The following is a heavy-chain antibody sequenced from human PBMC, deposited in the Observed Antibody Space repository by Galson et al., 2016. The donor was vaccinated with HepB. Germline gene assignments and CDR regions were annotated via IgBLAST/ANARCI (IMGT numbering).Heavy chain of an antibody. CDR2: IRYSGYT. J-gene: IGHJ3*02. CDR3: ARANADYSNSLDI. D-gene: IGHD6-13*01. CDR1: GGSINRSGYY. V-gene: IGHV4-31*03. Sequence: TLSLTCTVSGGSINRSGYYWSWILQHPGKGLEWIGHIRYSGYTYYNPSLKSRLTISLDTSKNQFSLRLSSVTAADTAVFYCARANADYSNSLDIWGQRTLVPVSS.